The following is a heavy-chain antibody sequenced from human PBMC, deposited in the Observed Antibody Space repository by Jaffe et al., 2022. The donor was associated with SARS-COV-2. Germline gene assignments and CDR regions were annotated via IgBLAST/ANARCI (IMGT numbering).Heavy chain of an antibody. CDR2: IAYSGST. CDR3: ARLYSSGWYSVWLGYFGN. J-gene: IGHJ4*02. D-gene: IGHD6-19*01. Sequence: QLQLQESGPGLVKPSETLSLTCTVSGGSISSSSYYWGWIRQPPGKGLEWIGSIAYSGSTYNNPSLKSRVTISVDTSKNHLSLKLSSVTAADTAVYYCARLYSSGWYSVWLGYFGNWGQGTLVTVSS. V-gene: IGHV4-39*02. CDR1: GGSISSSSYY.